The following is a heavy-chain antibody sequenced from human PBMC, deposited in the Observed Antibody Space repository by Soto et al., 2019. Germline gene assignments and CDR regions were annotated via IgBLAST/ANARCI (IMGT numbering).Heavy chain of an antibody. V-gene: IGHV3-48*02. CDR3: ARDSVYYYGSGSRNTWFDP. J-gene: IGHJ5*02. CDR2: ISSSSSTI. CDR1: GFTFSSYS. Sequence: EVQLVESGGGLVQPGGSLRLSCAASGFTFSSYSMNWVRKAPGKGLEWVSYISSSSSTIYYADSVKGRFTISRDNAKNSLYLQMNSLRDEDTAVYYCARDSVYYYGSGSRNTWFDPWGQGTLVTVSS. D-gene: IGHD3-10*01.